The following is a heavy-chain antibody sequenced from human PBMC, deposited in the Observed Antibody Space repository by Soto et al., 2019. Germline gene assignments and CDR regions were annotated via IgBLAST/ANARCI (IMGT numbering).Heavy chain of an antibody. D-gene: IGHD3-16*01. CDR2: AH. Sequence: SGPTLVNPTQTLTLTCTVSGFSLTTSGMTLGWIRQPPGKAPEWLALAHQYSPSLQSRLTFTKDASKNQVVLTMTDVDPADTATYYCTLRHDSGMGPIYWGQGIQVTVSS. V-gene: IGHV2-5*01. CDR1: GFSLTTSGMT. CDR3: TLRHDSGMGPIY. J-gene: IGHJ4*02.